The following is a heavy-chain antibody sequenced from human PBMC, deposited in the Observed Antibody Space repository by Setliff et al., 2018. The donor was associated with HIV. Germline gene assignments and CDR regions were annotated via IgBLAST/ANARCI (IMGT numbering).Heavy chain of an antibody. CDR1: GGSISITTYY. V-gene: IGHV4-39*01. D-gene: IGHD1-26*01. CDR3: ASPTSDLYSGSPE. J-gene: IGHJ4*02. Sequence: PSETLSLTCTVSGGSISITTYYWGWIRQPPGKGLEWIGSIYYSGSTYYNPSLKSRVTISVDTSKNQFSLKLSSVTAADTAVYYCASPTSDLYSGSPEWGQGTLVTVSS. CDR2: IYYSGST.